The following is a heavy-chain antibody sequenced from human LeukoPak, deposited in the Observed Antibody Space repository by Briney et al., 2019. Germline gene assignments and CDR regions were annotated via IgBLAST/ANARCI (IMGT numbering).Heavy chain of an antibody. V-gene: IGHV3-48*03. CDR2: ISSSGSTI. D-gene: IGHD1-26*01. CDR3: ARDDAMGATIDY. CDR1: GFTFRSYE. J-gene: IGHJ4*02. Sequence: PGGSLRLSCAASGFTFRSYEMNWVRQAPGKGLGWVSYISSSGSTIYYADSVKGRFTISRENAKNSLYLQMNSLRAEDTAVYYCARDDAMGATIDYWGQGTLVTVPS.